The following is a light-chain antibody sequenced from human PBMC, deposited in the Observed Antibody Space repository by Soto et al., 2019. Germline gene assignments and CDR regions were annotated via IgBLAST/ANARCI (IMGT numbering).Light chain of an antibody. Sequence: DIQMTQSPSSLSASVGDRVTITCRASQSISSYLNWYQQKPGKAPKLLIYAASSLQSGVPSRFSGSGSGTXFTLTISSLQPEDFATYYCQQSYSTLSLTFGGGTXXXXK. CDR2: AAS. V-gene: IGKV1-39*01. CDR3: QQSYSTLSLT. CDR1: QSISSY. J-gene: IGKJ4*01.